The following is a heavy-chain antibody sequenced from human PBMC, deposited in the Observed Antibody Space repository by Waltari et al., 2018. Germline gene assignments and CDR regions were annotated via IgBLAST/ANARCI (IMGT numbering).Heavy chain of an antibody. J-gene: IGHJ6*02. CDR3: AKDEGARLAPTFGMDA. CDR1: GFPFSTYT. V-gene: IGHV3-23*01. Sequence: EMQLLESGGGLVQPGGSLRLSCAASGFPFSTYTMNGVRQAPGRGREWVAVSTSSGLMDYGDSVKGRFIISRDNSKNTLYLEMYRLRVEDTARYYCAKDEGARLAPTFGMDAWGQGTTVIVSS. D-gene: IGHD6-6*01. CDR2: VSTSSGLM.